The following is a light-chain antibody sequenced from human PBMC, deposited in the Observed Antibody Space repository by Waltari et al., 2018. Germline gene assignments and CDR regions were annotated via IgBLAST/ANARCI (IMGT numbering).Light chain of an antibody. CDR1: QSVSSN. CDR2: GAS. Sequence: EIVMTQSPATLSVSPGERATLSCRASQSVSSNLAWYQQTPGQAPWLLIYGASTRAPVIPAGVGGVGSGTDFTLTTSGRQSEDFAVYYCQKYNNWPPTLAPGTK. CDR3: QKYNNWPPT. J-gene: IGKJ3*01. V-gene: IGKV3-15*01.